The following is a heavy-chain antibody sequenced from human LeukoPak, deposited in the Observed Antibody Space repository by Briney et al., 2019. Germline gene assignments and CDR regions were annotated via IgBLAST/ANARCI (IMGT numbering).Heavy chain of an antibody. D-gene: IGHD6-13*01. Sequence: PSETLSLTCAVYGGSFSGYYWSWIRQPPGKGLEWIGEINHSGSTNYNPSLKSRVTISVDTSKNQFSLKLSSVTAADTAVYYCASSRSPLPLDYWGQGTLVTVSS. CDR2: INHSGST. V-gene: IGHV4-34*01. CDR3: ASSRSPLPLDY. J-gene: IGHJ4*02. CDR1: GGSFSGYY.